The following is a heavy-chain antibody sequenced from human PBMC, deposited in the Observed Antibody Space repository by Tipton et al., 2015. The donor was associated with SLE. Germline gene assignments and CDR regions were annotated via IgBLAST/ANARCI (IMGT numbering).Heavy chain of an antibody. CDR3: TTVSATGVPDGFNYYHYYYMDV. CDR2: ISGSGGST. D-gene: IGHD5-24*01. CDR1: GFTFSNYA. Sequence: SLRLSCATSGFTFSNYAMNWVRQAPGKGLEWVSAISGSGGSTHNAGSVKGRFTISRDNSKNTLYLEMNSLKIEDTAVYYCTTVSATGVPDGFNYYHYYYMDVWGQGTTVTVSS. J-gene: IGHJ6*02. V-gene: IGHV3-23*01.